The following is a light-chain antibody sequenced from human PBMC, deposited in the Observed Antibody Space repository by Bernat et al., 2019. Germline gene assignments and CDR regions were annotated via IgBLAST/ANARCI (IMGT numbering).Light chain of an antibody. CDR3: QQSFSSPRT. Sequence: DIQMTQSPSSLSASVGDRVSITFRSSQSINNYLNWYQQKPGKAPHLLIYAASSLHSGVPPRFSGTGSGTDFTLTISSLQPEDFATYHCQQSFSSPRTFGQGTKVEIK. CDR2: AAS. CDR1: QSINNY. V-gene: IGKV1-39*01. J-gene: IGKJ1*01.